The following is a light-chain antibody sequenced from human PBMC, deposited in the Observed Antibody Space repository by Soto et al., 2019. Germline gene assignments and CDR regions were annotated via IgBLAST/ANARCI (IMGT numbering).Light chain of an antibody. V-gene: IGLV1-36*01. J-gene: IGLJ7*01. CDR2: YDD. CDR1: SSNIGNNA. CDR3: AAWDDSLNGRV. Sequence: QSVLTQPPAVSEAPRQRVTISCSGSSSNIGNNAVNWYQQLPGKAPKLLIYYDDLLPSGVSDRFSGSKSGTSASLAISGLQSEDEADYYWAAWDDSLNGRVFGGGTQLTVL.